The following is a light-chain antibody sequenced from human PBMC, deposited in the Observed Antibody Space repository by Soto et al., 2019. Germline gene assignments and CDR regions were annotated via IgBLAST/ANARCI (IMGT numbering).Light chain of an antibody. J-gene: IGLJ1*01. CDR2: DVS. Sequence: QSALTQPASVSGSPGQPITISCTVTSSDVGSFDSVAWYQHNPGKAPKLMIYDVSNRPSGVSSRFSGSKSGNTASLSISGLQTEDEANYYFSSFTTSSTLVFGTGTKVTVL. CDR1: SSDVGSFDS. CDR3: SSFTTSSTLV. V-gene: IGLV2-14*01.